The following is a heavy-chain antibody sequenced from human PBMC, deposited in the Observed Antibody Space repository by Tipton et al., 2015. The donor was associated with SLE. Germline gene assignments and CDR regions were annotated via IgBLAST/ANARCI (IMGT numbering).Heavy chain of an antibody. J-gene: IGHJ4*02. CDR2: ISTYNGDT. D-gene: IGHD1-26*01. V-gene: IGHV1-18*01. Sequence: QSGAEVKKPGASVKVSCKASGYIFTNYVITWVRQAPGQGLEWMGWISTYNGDTNYAQNFQGRVTMTTDTSTSTAYMELRSLRSDDTAVYYCARESGATDDYWGQGPLVTASS. CDR3: ARESGATDDY. CDR1: GYIFTNYV.